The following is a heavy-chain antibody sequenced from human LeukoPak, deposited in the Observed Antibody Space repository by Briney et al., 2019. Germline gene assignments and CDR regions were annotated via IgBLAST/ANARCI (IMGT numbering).Heavy chain of an antibody. Sequence: GGSLRLSCAASGFTFSSYGMSWVRQAPGKGLEWVSAISGSGGSTYYAHSVKGRFTISRDNSKNTLYLQMNTLRGQDTAVYYCAKDRVLMIVVVMQSWGKGTLVTVSS. D-gene: IGHD3-22*01. CDR3: AKDRVLMIVVVMQS. CDR2: ISGSGGST. V-gene: IGHV3-23*01. CDR1: GFTFSSYG. J-gene: IGHJ5*02.